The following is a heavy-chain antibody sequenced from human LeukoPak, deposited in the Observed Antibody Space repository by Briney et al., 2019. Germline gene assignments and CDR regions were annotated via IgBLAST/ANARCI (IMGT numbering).Heavy chain of an antibody. D-gene: IGHD1-1*01. CDR1: GFTISSNY. V-gene: IGHV3-66*02. CDR2: IYSGGST. Sequence: PGGSLRLSCAASGFTISSNYMSWVRQAPGKGLEWVSVIYSGGSTYYADSVKGRFTISRDNSKNTLYLQMNSLRAEDTAVYYCATTGTTLYYFDYWGQGTLVTVSS. J-gene: IGHJ4*02. CDR3: ATTGTTLYYFDY.